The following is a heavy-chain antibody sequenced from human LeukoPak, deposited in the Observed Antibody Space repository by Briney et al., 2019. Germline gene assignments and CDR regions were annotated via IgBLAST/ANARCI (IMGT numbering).Heavy chain of an antibody. CDR3: ARAYGGYVPFDY. V-gene: IGHV3-30*04. CDR1: GFTFSSYA. CDR2: ISYDGSNK. D-gene: IGHD5-12*01. Sequence: PGRCLRLSCAASGFTFSSYAMHWVRQAPGKGLEWVALISYDGSNKYYADSVKGRFTISRDNSKNTLYLQMNSLRAEDTAVYYCARAYGGYVPFDYWGQGTLVTVSS. J-gene: IGHJ4*02.